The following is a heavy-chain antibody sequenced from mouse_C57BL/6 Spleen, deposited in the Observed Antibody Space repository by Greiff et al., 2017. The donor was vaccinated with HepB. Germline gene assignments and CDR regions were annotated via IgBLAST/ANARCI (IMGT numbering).Heavy chain of an antibody. V-gene: IGHV1-47*01. CDR1: GYTFTTYP. CDR3: SRGYYGSSWYYFDY. D-gene: IGHD1-1*01. J-gene: IGHJ2*01. Sequence: QVQLQQSGAELVKPGASVKMSCKASGYTFTTYPIEWMKQNHGKSLEWIGNFHPYNDDTKYNEKFKGKATLTVEKSSSTVYLELSRLTSADSSVYYCSRGYYGSSWYYFDYWGQGTTLTVSS. CDR2: FHPYNDDT.